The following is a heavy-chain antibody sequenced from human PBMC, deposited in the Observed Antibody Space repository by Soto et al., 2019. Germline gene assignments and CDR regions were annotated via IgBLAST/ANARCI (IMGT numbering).Heavy chain of an antibody. J-gene: IGHJ4*02. CDR2: MSYDGSNK. CDR3: AGDGGAY. D-gene: IGHD3-16*01. Sequence: ESGGGVVQPGRSLRLSCAASGFTFSSYAMHWVRRAPGKGLEWMAVMSYDGSNKYYADSVKGRFTISRDNSKNTLYLQMNSLRPEDTALYYCAGDGGAYWGQGTLVIVSS. CDR1: GFTFSSYA. V-gene: IGHV3-30-3*01.